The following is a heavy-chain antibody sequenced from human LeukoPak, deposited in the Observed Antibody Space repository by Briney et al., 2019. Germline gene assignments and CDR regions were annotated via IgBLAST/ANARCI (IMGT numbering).Heavy chain of an antibody. Sequence: SVKVSCKASGYTFTSYGISWVRQAPGQGLEWMGGIIPIFGTANYAQKFQGRVTITAATSTAYMELSSLRSEDTAVYYCARWGLGELRRVVDYWGQGTLVTVSS. D-gene: IGHD3-16*01. CDR3: ARWGLGELRRVVDY. J-gene: IGHJ4*02. CDR2: IIPIFGTA. CDR1: GYTFTSYG. V-gene: IGHV1-69*13.